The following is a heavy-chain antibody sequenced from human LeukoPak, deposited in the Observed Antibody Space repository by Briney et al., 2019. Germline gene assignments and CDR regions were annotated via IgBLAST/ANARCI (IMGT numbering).Heavy chain of an antibody. CDR2: IYYSGST. CDR1: GGSISSYY. CDR3: ARGGDYYGSGSPLLDY. Sequence: SETLSLTCTVSGGSISSYYWGWIRQPPGKGLEWIGYIYYSGSTNYNPSLKSRVTISVDTSKNQFSLKLSSVTAADTAVYYCARGGDYYGSGSPLLDYWGQGTLVTVSS. J-gene: IGHJ4*02. D-gene: IGHD3-10*01. V-gene: IGHV4-59*01.